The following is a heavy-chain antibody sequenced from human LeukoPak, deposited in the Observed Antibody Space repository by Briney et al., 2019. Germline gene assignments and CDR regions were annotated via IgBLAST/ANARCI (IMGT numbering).Heavy chain of an antibody. CDR2: INSRGGST. CDR1: GFTFSSYA. Sequence: GGSLRLSCAASGFTFSSYAMSWVRQAPGKGLEWVSGINSRGGSTYDADSVKGRFTISRDNSKNTLYLQMSSPRAEDTAVYYCAKDGGGGTGWSFDYWGQGTLVTVSS. V-gene: IGHV3-23*01. CDR3: AKDGGGGTGWSFDY. J-gene: IGHJ4*02. D-gene: IGHD6-19*01.